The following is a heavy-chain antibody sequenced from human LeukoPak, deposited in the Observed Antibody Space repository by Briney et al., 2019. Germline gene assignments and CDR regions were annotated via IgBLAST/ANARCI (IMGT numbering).Heavy chain of an antibody. V-gene: IGHV5-51*01. J-gene: IGHJ4*02. Sequence: GESLKISCTGPGYSFTSYWIGWVRQMPGKGLEWMWIIYPGDTDTRYSPSFQGQVTISADKSVSTTYLQRSRLKGTASAMYYCAIIARGYGSGSYSYFDYWGQGTLVTVSS. D-gene: IGHD3-10*01. CDR1: GYSFTSYW. CDR2: IYPGDTDT. CDR3: AIIARGYGSGSYSYFDY.